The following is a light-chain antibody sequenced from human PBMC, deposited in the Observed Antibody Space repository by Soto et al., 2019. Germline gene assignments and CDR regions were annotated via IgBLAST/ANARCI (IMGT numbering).Light chain of an antibody. CDR1: QTVSTSY. Sequence: EIALTQSPGTLSLSPGERATLSCRASQTVSTSYLAWYQQKPGQAPRLLIYGASSRATGIPDRFSGSWSGTDFTLTISRLEPEDFAVYYCQHLGSSPITFGPWTKVDIK. CDR2: GAS. J-gene: IGKJ3*01. V-gene: IGKV3-20*01. CDR3: QHLGSSPIT.